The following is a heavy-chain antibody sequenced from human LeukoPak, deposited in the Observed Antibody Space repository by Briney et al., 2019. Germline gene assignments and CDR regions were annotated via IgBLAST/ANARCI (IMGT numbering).Heavy chain of an antibody. Sequence: GGSLRLSCAASGFTFSTYWMSWVRQAPGKGLVWVANIKQDGSEKYYVDSVKGRFTISRDNAKNSLYLQMNSLRAEDTAVYYCARVTSYYDSSGFIKTPPYWYFDLWGRGTLVTVSS. CDR1: GFTFSTYW. CDR3: ARVTSYYDSSGFIKTPPYWYFDL. V-gene: IGHV3-7*04. J-gene: IGHJ2*01. CDR2: IKQDGSEK. D-gene: IGHD3-22*01.